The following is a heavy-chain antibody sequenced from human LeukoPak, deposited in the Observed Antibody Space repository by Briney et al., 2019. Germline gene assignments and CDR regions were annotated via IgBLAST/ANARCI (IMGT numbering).Heavy chain of an antibody. CDR1: GYTFTSYD. CDR3: ARELSRFSIAAAGTHGGY. J-gene: IGHJ4*02. D-gene: IGHD6-13*01. Sequence: VASVKVSCKASGYTFTSYDINWVRQATGQGFEWMGWMNPNSGNTGYAQKFQGRVTMTRNTSISTAYMELSSLRSEDTAVYYCARELSRFSIAAAGTHGGYWGQGTLVTVSS. CDR2: MNPNSGNT. V-gene: IGHV1-8*01.